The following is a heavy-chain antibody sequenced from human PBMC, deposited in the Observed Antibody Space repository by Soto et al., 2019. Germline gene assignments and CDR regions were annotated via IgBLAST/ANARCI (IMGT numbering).Heavy chain of an antibody. J-gene: IGHJ4*02. CDR3: AMGESGARRFDS. CDR1: GITSSSYA. Sequence: GGSLRLSCAASGITSSSYAMSWVRQAPGKGLEWVSVISASGGTTYYAESVKGRFTISRDNSKNTMYVEMNSLRDEGTAVYYCAMGESGARRFDSWGQGTLVTVSS. V-gene: IGHV3-23*01. CDR2: ISASGGTT. D-gene: IGHD3-16*01.